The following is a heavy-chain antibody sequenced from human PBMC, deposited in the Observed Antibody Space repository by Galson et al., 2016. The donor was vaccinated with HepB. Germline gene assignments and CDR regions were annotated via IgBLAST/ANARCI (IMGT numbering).Heavy chain of an antibody. CDR3: ARVGGYGALASY. CDR2: ISRSSNTI. V-gene: IGHV3-48*04. J-gene: IGHJ4*02. CDR1: GFTFSNYS. Sequence: SLRLSCAASGFTFSNYSMNLVRQAPGKGQESVSYISRSSNTINYADSVIGRFTIYRDNAKNSLYLQMDSLRAEDTAVYYCARVGGYGALASYWGQGTLVTVSS. D-gene: IGHD4-17*01.